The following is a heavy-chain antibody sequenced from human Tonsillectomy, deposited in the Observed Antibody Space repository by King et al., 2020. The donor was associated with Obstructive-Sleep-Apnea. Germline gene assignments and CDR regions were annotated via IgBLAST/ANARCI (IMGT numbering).Heavy chain of an antibody. V-gene: IGHV1-18*04. CDR1: GYTFTSYG. Sequence: QLVQSGAEVKKPGASVKVSCKASGYTFTSYGLSWVRQAPGQGLEWMGWISAYNGNTNYAQKLQGRVTMTTDPSTSTAYMELRSLRSDDTAVYYCARVLNEYNYGYDAFDIRGQGGMVAVS. CDR2: ISAYNGNT. J-gene: IGHJ3*02. D-gene: IGHD5-18*01. CDR3: ARVLNEYNYGYDAFDI.